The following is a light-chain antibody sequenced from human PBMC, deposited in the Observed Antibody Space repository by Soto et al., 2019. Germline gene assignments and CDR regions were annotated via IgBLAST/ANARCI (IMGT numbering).Light chain of an antibody. CDR3: SSYAGNNNLV. V-gene: IGLV2-8*01. J-gene: IGLJ7*01. CDR2: EVS. Sequence: QSALTQPPSASGSPGQPVTISCTGASSDVARYNYVSWYQQHPGKAPKLIIYEVSERPSGVPDRFSGSKSGNTASLTVSGLQAEDEADYYCSSYAGNNNLVFGGGTQLT. CDR1: SSDVARYNY.